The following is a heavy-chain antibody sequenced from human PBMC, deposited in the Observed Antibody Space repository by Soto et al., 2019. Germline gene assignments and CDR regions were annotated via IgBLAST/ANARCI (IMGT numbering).Heavy chain of an antibody. CDR3: AGCLGVGHCTNGVWHLFQH. V-gene: IGHV3-23*01. D-gene: IGHD2-8*01. CDR1: GFTFGNYA. CDR2: IGGGGGDT. Sequence: EVQLLESGGALVQPGGSLRLSCAASGFTFGNYALSWVRQAPGKGLEWVSKIGGGGGDTHYAGSVEGRFTISRDNSKNTLFLQMNGLRVEDTAVYYCAGCLGVGHCTNGVWHLFQHWGQGTLVTVSS. J-gene: IGHJ1*01.